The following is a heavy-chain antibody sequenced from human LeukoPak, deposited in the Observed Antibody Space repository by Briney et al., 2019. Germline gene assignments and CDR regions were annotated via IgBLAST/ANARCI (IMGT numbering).Heavy chain of an antibody. V-gene: IGHV1-2*02. CDR1: GYTFTGYY. CDR3: ASSNHSGSLDYWYFDL. CDR2: INPNNGGT. J-gene: IGHJ2*01. Sequence: GASVKVSCKASGYTFTGYYMHWVRQAPGQGLEWMGWINPNNGGTNYAQKFQGRVTMTRDTSISTAYMELSRLRSDDTAVYYCASSNHSGSLDYWYFDLWGRGTLVTVSS. D-gene: IGHD1-26*01.